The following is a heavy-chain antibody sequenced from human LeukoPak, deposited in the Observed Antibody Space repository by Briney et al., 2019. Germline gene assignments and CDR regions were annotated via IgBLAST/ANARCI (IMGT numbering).Heavy chain of an antibody. CDR3: TRLRGGNHFDY. J-gene: IGHJ4*02. CDR2: IKQDGSEK. D-gene: IGHD4-23*01. V-gene: IGHV3-7*01. Sequence: GGPLRLSCADSGFTFSRYWMSWVRQAPGKGLEWVANIKQDGSEKYYVDSVKGRFTISRDNAKNSLYLQMNSLRAEDTAVYYCTRLRGGNHFDYWGQGTLVTVSS. CDR1: GFTFSRYW.